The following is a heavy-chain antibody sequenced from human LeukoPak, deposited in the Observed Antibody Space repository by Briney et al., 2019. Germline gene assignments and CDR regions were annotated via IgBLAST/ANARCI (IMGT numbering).Heavy chain of an antibody. J-gene: IGHJ4*02. CDR2: INHSGST. Sequence: SETLSLTCAVYGGSFSGYYWSWIRQPPGKGLEWIGGINHSGSTNYNPSLKSRVTISVDTSKNQFSLKLSSVTAADTAVYYCARGRNIVVVPAAPKRYFDYWGQGTLVTVSS. D-gene: IGHD2-2*01. CDR1: GGSFSGYY. V-gene: IGHV4-34*01. CDR3: ARGRNIVVVPAAPKRYFDY.